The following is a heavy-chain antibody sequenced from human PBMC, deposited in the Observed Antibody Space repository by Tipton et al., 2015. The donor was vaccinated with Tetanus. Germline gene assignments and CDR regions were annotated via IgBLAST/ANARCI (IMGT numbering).Heavy chain of an antibody. D-gene: IGHD2-15*01. CDR1: GYTFTNFW. V-gene: IGHV5-51*01. CDR2: IYPDDSDT. CDR3: ASFSDGYFDY. Sequence: QLVQSGAEVKKPGESLKISCKTSGYTFTNFWIGWVRQMPGKGLEWMGLIYPDDSDTRYSPSFQGQVTFSADESISTAYLQWSSLKASDTAIYYCASFSDGYFDYWGQGTLVTVSS. J-gene: IGHJ4*02.